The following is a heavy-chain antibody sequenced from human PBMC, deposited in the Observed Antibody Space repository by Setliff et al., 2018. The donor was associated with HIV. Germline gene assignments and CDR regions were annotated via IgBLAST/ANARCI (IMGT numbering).Heavy chain of an antibody. CDR1: GYTFTTYG. Sequence: ASVKVSCKPSGYTFTTYGLSWVRQAPGQGLEWMGWISTYSDETSSSQNLQGRLTMTTDTSTGTAYMELRSLRSDDTAVYYCARDPTVAGSQRYFDLWGRGTLVTVSS. CDR2: ISTYSDET. V-gene: IGHV1-18*01. CDR3: ARDPTVAGSQRYFDL. D-gene: IGHD6-19*01. J-gene: IGHJ2*01.